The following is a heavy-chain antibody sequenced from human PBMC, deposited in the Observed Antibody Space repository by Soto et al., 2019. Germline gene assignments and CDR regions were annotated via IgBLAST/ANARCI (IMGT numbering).Heavy chain of an antibody. J-gene: IGHJ4*02. CDR1: VGSMNEYF. D-gene: IGHD3-10*01. CDR3: ARDGYDGSGSPYPAY. Sequence: SETLSLTCSVSVGSMNEYFWSWIRQSPERGLEWIGYVYYLGSTDYNPSLKSRVTISVDTSKRQISLRLSSVTAADAAIYYCARDGYDGSGSPYPAYWGPGTQVTVSS. V-gene: IGHV4-59*01. CDR2: VYYLGST.